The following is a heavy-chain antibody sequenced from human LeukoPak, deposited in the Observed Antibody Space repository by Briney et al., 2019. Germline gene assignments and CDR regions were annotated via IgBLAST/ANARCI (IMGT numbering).Heavy chain of an antibody. D-gene: IGHD3-22*01. V-gene: IGHV4-59*01. CDR2: IYYSGST. CDR1: GGSISSYY. Sequence: SETLSLTCTVSGGSISSYYWSWIRQPPGKGLEWIGYIYYSGSTNYNPSLKSRVTISVDTSKNQFSLKLSSVTAADTAVYYCARREHYYDSSGSICGAFDIWGQGTMVTVSS. J-gene: IGHJ3*02. CDR3: ARREHYYDSSGSICGAFDI.